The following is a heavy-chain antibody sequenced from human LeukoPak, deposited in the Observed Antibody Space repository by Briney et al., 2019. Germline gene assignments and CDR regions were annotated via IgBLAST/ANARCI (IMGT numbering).Heavy chain of an antibody. CDR1: GFTFGTYW. CDR3: ARIYCSSTNCYRHFDY. CDR2: MKQDGSEK. Sequence: GGSLRLSCTASGFTFGTYWMTWVRQAPGKGLEWVANMKQDGSEKYYVDSVKGRFTISRDNAKNSLYLQMNSLRAEDAAVYYCARIYCSSTNCYRHFDYWGQGTLVTVSS. V-gene: IGHV3-7*01. J-gene: IGHJ4*02. D-gene: IGHD2-2*01.